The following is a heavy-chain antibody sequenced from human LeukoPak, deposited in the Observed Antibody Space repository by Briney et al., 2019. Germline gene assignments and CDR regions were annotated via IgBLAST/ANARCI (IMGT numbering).Heavy chain of an antibody. Sequence: AGSLRLSCSASGFTFSNDAMSWIRHAQGKGMEWISYISSGDGPTYYADSVKGRFTISRDNAKNSLFLKMNSLRVEDTAVYYCATWTGITPYWGQGTLVTVSS. CDR1: GFTFSNDA. D-gene: IGHD1-20*01. CDR2: ISSGDGPT. J-gene: IGHJ4*02. CDR3: ATWTGITPY. V-gene: IGHV3-11*01.